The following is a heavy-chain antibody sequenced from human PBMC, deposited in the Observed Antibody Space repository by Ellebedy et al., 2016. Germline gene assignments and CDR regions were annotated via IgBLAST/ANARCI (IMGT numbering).Heavy chain of an antibody. CDR3: AKVYGYYGSGSLDY. CDR1: GFTFSSYS. CDR2: ISSSSSYI. Sequence: GGSLRLSXAASGFTFSSYSMNWVRQAPGKGLEWVSSISSSSSYIYYADSVKGRFTISRDNSKNTLYLQMNSLRAEDTAVYYCAKVYGYYGSGSLDYWGQGTLVTVSS. V-gene: IGHV3-21*04. D-gene: IGHD3-10*01. J-gene: IGHJ4*02.